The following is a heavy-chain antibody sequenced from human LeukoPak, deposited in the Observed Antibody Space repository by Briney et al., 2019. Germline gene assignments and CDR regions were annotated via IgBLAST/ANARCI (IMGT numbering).Heavy chain of an antibody. CDR3: ARRGASSGGLDY. CDR1: GFTFSSYS. D-gene: IGHD6-19*01. V-gene: IGHV3-48*01. CDR2: ISSSSRTI. Sequence: GGSLRLSCAASGFTFSSYSMNWVRQAPGKGLEWVSYISSSSRTIYYTDSVKGRFTISGDNAKNSLYLQMNSLRAEDTAVYYCARRGASSGGLDYWGQGTLVTVSS. J-gene: IGHJ4*02.